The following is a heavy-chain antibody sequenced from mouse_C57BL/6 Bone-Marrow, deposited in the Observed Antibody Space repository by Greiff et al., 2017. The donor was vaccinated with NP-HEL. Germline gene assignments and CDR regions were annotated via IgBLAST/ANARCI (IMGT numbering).Heavy chain of an antibody. CDR1: GFTFSSYA. CDR2: ISDGGSYT. V-gene: IGHV5-4*03. D-gene: IGHD4-1*01. J-gene: IGHJ4*01. Sequence: EVKVVESGGGLVKPGGSLKLSCAASGFTFSSYAMSWVRQTPEKRLECVATISDGGSYTYYPDNVKGRFTISRDNAKNNLYLQMSHLKSEDTAMYYCARGRLTVYAMDYWGQGTSVTVSS. CDR3: ARGRLTVYAMDY.